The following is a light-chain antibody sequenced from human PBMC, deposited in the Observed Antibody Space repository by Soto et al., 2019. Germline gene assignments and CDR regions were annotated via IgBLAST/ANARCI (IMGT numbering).Light chain of an antibody. CDR2: KAS. Sequence: DIQMTQSPSTLSASVGDRVTITCRASQSISTWLAWYHQKPGKAPKLLIYKASSLESGVPSRFCGSGSGIEFTLTISSLQPDDFATYDCQQYNTYPLTFGGGTTVEIK. V-gene: IGKV1-5*03. CDR1: QSISTW. J-gene: IGKJ4*01. CDR3: QQYNTYPLT.